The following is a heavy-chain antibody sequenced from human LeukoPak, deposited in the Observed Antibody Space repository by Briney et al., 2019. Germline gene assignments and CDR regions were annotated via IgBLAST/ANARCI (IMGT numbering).Heavy chain of an antibody. CDR3: ARGPSSSGWYGVDY. Sequence: PSETLSLTCSVSGGSISGYYWNWIRQPPGQGLEWIGYIYYSGSTNYNPSLKSRVTMSLDTSKNQFSLKLTSVTAADTAVYYCARGPSSSGWYGVDYWGQGTLVTVSS. CDR1: GGSISGYY. D-gene: IGHD6-19*01. CDR2: IYYSGST. J-gene: IGHJ4*02. V-gene: IGHV4-59*12.